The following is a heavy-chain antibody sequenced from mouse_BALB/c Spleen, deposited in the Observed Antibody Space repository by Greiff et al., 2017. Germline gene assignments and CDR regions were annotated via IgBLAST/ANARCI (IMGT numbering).Heavy chain of an antibody. V-gene: IGHV5-6-4*01. CDR1: GFTFSSFG. CDR3: TRDRRIYYGNYRY. CDR2: ISSGGSYT. D-gene: IGHD2-1*01. J-gene: IGHJ3*01. Sequence: EVQRVESGGGLVQPGGSRKLSCAASGFTFSSFGMHWVRQAPEKGLEWVATISSGGSYTYYPDSVKGRFTISRDNAKNTLYLQMSSLKSEDTAMYYCTRDRRIYYGNYRYWGQGTLVTVSA.